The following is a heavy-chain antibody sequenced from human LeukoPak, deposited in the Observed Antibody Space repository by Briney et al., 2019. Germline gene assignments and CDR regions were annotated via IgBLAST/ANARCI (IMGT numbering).Heavy chain of an antibody. CDR3: ARDRRVRGYVTNYYYGMDV. CDR1: GFTFSSYA. Sequence: GGSLRLSCAASGFTFSSYAMSWVRQAPGKGLEWVSLSGSGGSTHYADSVKGRFTISRDNSKKTLYLQMNSLRAEDTAVYYCARDRRVRGYVTNYYYGMDVWGQGTTVTVSS. V-gene: IGHV3-23*01. CDR2: SGSGGST. D-gene: IGHD3-10*01. J-gene: IGHJ6*02.